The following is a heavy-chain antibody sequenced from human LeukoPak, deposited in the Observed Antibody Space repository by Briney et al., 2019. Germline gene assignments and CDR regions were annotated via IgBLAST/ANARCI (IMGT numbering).Heavy chain of an antibody. CDR2: IRHDGSNT. CDR3: VKDIVGAFDI. V-gene: IGHV3-30*02. CDR1: GFTFNSYG. J-gene: IGHJ3*02. Sequence: GGSLRLSCAASGFTFNSYGMHWVRQAPGKGLEWVAFIRHDGSNTHYADSVKGRFTISRDNSKNTLHLQVNTLRAEDTAVYYCVKDIVGAFDIWGQGTMVIVSS. D-gene: IGHD2-21*01.